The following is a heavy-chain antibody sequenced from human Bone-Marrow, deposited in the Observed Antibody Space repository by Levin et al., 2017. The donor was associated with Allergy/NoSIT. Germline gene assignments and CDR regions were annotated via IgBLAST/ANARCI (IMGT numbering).Heavy chain of an antibody. V-gene: IGHV3-23*01. CDR1: GFTFSSYA. CDR3: AKDISSSWSTGDLDY. D-gene: IGHD6-6*01. CDR2: IRGSGVGT. Sequence: QPGGSLRLSCAASGFTFSSYAMSWVRQAPGKGLEWVSGIRGSGVGTYYADSVKGRFTISRDNSKNTLYLQMKSLRAEDTAVYYCAKDISSSWSTGDLDYWGQGTQVTVSS. J-gene: IGHJ4*02.